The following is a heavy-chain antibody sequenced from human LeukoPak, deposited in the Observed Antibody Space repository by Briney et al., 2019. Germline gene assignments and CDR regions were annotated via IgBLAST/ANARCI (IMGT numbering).Heavy chain of an antibody. CDR2: INPNSGGT. V-gene: IGHV1-2*02. Sequence: ASVKVSCKASGYTFTSYGISWVRQAPGQGLEWMGWINPNSGGTNYAQKFQGRVTMTRDTSISTAYMELSRLRSDDTAVYYCARDLGGYSSSWLFDYWGQGTLVTVSS. J-gene: IGHJ4*02. CDR1: GYTFTSYG. D-gene: IGHD6-13*01. CDR3: ARDLGGYSSSWLFDY.